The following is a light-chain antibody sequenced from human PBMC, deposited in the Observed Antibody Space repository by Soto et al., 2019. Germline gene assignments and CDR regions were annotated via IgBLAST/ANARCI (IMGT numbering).Light chain of an antibody. Sequence: AIQMTQSPSSLSASVGDRVTITGRASQGIRNDLGWYQQKPGKAPKLLIYAASSLQSGVPSRFSGSGSGTDFTLTISSLQPEDFATYYCLQDYNYPYTFGQGTKLEIQ. J-gene: IGKJ2*01. CDR3: LQDYNYPYT. CDR1: QGIRND. V-gene: IGKV1-6*01. CDR2: AAS.